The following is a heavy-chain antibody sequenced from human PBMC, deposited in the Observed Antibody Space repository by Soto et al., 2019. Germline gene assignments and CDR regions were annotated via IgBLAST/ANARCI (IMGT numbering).Heavy chain of an antibody. Sequence: EVQLVESGGSLVQPGGSLRLSCAASGFIVSSNYMSWVRQAPGKGLEWVSVIYSGGSTYYADSVKGRFTISRDISKNTLYLQMHSLRAEDTAVYYCARAYRVPTAMPNFWGQGTLVTVSS. V-gene: IGHV3-66*01. CDR2: IYSGGST. D-gene: IGHD5-18*01. CDR1: GFIVSSNY. J-gene: IGHJ4*02. CDR3: ARAYRVPTAMPNF.